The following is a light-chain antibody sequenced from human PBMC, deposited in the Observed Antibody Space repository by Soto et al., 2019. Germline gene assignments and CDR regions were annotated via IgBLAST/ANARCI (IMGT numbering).Light chain of an antibody. CDR1: SSDVGGYNY. CDR3: SSHTGTSMRVV. Sequence: QSALTQPASVSGSPGQSITISCTGTSSDVGGYNYVSWYQQHPGKAPKFMIYDVNNRPSGVSNRFSGSKSGNTASLTISGLQAEDEADYYCSSHTGTSMRVVFGGGTKLTVL. V-gene: IGLV2-14*01. CDR2: DVN. J-gene: IGLJ2*01.